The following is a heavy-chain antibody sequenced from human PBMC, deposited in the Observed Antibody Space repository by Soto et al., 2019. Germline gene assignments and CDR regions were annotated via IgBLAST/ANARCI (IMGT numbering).Heavy chain of an antibody. CDR1: GFTFSSYD. Sequence: PGGSLRLSCAASGFTFSSYDMHWVRQGTGQGLEWVSAISGSGGSTYYADSVKGRFTISRDNSKNTLYLQMNSLRAEDTAVYYCAKQSTARSSYYGMDVWGQEATVTVSS. CDR2: ISGSGGST. CDR3: AKQSTARSSYYGMDV. V-gene: IGHV3-23*01. J-gene: IGHJ6*02. D-gene: IGHD6-6*01.